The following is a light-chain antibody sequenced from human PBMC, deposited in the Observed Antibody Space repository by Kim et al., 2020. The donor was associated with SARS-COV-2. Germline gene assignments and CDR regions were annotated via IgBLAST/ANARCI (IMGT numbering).Light chain of an antibody. CDR2: GKN. J-gene: IGLJ2*01. CDR1: SLRNYY. CDR3: NSRDSSGNHVV. Sequence: ALGKQVRITCQGDSLRNYYASWYQQKPGQAPVLVICGKNNRPSGIPDRFSGSSSGNTASLTITGAQADDEADYYCNSRDSSGNHVVFGGGTQLTVL. V-gene: IGLV3-19*01.